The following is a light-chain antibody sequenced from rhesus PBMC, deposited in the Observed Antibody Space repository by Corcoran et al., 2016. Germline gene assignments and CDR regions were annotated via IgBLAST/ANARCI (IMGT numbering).Light chain of an antibody. CDR1: QVINNF. Sequence: DIQMTHYPSSLSASVGDTVTITCRASQVINNFLVWYQQRPGKAPKPLTYYTYRLESGGPSRFRGSGSGTDCTRTISTLQPEDFATDHCPQPNTYPLTFGGGAKVEIK. J-gene: IGKJ4*01. CDR2: YTY. V-gene: IGKV1S15*01. CDR3: PQPNTYPLT.